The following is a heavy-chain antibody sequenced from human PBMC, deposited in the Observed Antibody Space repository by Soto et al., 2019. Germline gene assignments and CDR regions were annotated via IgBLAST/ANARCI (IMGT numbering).Heavy chain of an antibody. CDR2: IYYRGYT. V-gene: IGHV4-39*01. J-gene: IGHJ4*02. D-gene: IGHD4-17*01. Sequence: TSETLSLTCAVPGGSITSSSYYWGWIRQAPGRGLEWIGTIYYRGYTYYNPSLESRVTISADTSKNQLSLNLRSVTAADTAVYYCASPAGADYAFDYWGQGILVTVSS. CDR1: GGSITSSSYY. CDR3: ASPAGADYAFDY.